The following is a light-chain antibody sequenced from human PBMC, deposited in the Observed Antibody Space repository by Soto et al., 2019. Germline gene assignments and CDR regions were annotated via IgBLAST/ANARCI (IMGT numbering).Light chain of an antibody. V-gene: IGLV2-18*02. J-gene: IGLJ1*01. CDR2: EVS. CDR3: CSYAGSYLLYG. Sequence: QSALTQPRSVSGSPGQSVTISCTGTSRDVGSYNRVSWYQQPPGTAPKLILYEVSNRPSGVPDRFSGSKSGATASLTISGLQAEDEADYYCCSYAGSYLLYGFGTGTKLTVL. CDR1: SRDVGSYNR.